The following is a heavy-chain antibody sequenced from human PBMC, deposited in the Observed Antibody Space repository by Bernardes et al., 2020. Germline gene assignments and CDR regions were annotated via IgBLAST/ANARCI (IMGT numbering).Heavy chain of an antibody. CDR3: ARSEWFRANGY. CDR1: GYTFTSYD. V-gene: IGHV1-8*01. CDR2: LNPNRGNT. D-gene: IGHD3-10*01. Sequence: ASVQVSCKASGYTFTSYDVHWLRQATGQGLEWMGWLNPNRGNTGYAQKFQRRVTMTRNTSISTAYMELDSLTSDDTAVYYCARSEWFRANGYWGQGTLVTVSS. J-gene: IGHJ4*02.